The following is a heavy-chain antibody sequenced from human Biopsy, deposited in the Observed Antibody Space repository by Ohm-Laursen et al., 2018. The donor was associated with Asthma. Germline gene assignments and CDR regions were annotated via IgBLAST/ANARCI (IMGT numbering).Heavy chain of an antibody. V-gene: IGHV3-7*01. J-gene: IGHJ1*01. D-gene: IGHD3-3*01. Sequence: SLRLSCAASGFTFGDYCMSWVRQVPGQGLEWVANIKHDGSGKNHVDSLKGRFTISRDNAKNLLFLQMNSPRAEDTAVYYCARTFHFWSPYHAEHYQLWGQGTLVTVSS. CDR2: IKHDGSGK. CDR3: ARTFHFWSPYHAEHYQL. CDR1: GFTFGDYC.